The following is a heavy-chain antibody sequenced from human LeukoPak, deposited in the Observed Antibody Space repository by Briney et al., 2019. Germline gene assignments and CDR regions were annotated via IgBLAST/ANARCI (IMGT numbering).Heavy chain of an antibody. Sequence: SETLSLTCTVSGGSISSYYWSWIRQPPGKGLEWIGYIYYSGSTNYNPPLKSRVTISVDTSKNQFSLKLSSATAADTAVYYCARHGRSGHSDAFDVWGQGTKVTVSS. V-gene: IGHV4-59*08. CDR2: IYYSGST. CDR1: GGSISSYY. J-gene: IGHJ3*01. CDR3: ARHGRSGHSDAFDV. D-gene: IGHD3-22*01.